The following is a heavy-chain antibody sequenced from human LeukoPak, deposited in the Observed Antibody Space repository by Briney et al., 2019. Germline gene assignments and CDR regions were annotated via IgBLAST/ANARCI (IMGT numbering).Heavy chain of an antibody. Sequence: GRSLRLSCAASGFTFSSYGMHWVRQAPGKGLEWVAVIWYDGSNKYYADSVKGRFTISRDNSKNTLYLQMNSLRAEDTAVYYCARDYYDFWSGYYICHYGMDVWGQGTTVTVSS. CDR3: ARDYYDFWSGYYICHYGMDV. J-gene: IGHJ6*02. CDR1: GFTFSSYG. CDR2: IWYDGSNK. D-gene: IGHD3-3*01. V-gene: IGHV3-33*01.